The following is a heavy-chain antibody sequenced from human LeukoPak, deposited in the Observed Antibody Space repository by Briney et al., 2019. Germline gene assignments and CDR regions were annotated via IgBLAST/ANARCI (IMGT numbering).Heavy chain of an antibody. Sequence: PGGSLRLSCAASGFTFSNYGMHWVRQAPGKGLEWVALIWYDGSNKYYADSVRGRFTISRDNSKNTLYLQMNSLRAEDTAVYYCANEIRPNDYWGQGTQVTVSS. V-gene: IGHV3-33*06. J-gene: IGHJ4*02. CDR3: ANEIRPNDY. D-gene: IGHD4-17*01. CDR2: IWYDGSNK. CDR1: GFTFSNYG.